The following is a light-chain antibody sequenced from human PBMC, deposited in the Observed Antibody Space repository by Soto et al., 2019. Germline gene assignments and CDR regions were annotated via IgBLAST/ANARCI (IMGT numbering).Light chain of an antibody. V-gene: IGLV2-23*01. J-gene: IGLJ2*01. CDR3: CSYAGSRTWV. Sequence: QSVLTQPASVSGSPGQSITISCTGTSSDVGSYKLVSWYQQHPGKAPKLIIYEGNKRPSGVSHRFSGSKSGNTASLTISGLQAEDEADYYCCSYAGSRTWVFGGGTKLTVL. CDR1: SSDVGSYKL. CDR2: EGN.